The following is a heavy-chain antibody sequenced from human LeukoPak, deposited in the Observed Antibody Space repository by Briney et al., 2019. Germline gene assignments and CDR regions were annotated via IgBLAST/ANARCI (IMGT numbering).Heavy chain of an antibody. CDR3: AKGVEGSGSYYNSYFDY. D-gene: IGHD3-10*01. CDR1: GFTFDDYA. CDR2: ISWNSGSI. Sequence: GGSLRLSCAASGFTFDDYAMHWVRQAPGKGLEWVSGISWNSGSIGYADSVKGRFTISRDNAKNSLYLQMNSLRDEDTALYYCAKGVEGSGSYYNSYFDYWGQGTLVPVSS. V-gene: IGHV3-9*01. J-gene: IGHJ4*02.